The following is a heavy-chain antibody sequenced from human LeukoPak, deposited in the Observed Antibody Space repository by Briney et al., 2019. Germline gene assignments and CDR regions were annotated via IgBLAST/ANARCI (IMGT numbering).Heavy chain of an antibody. CDR3: SRRSAVAGHFDY. Sequence: GGSLRLSCAASGFTFSTHAMSWVRQAPGKGLEWVSAISGLYDGTYYADSVKGRFTISRDNPKNTLYLQMNSLRAEDTAVYYCSRRSAVAGHFDYWGQGTLVTVSS. D-gene: IGHD6-13*01. CDR1: GFTFSTHA. CDR2: ISGLYDGT. J-gene: IGHJ4*02. V-gene: IGHV3-23*01.